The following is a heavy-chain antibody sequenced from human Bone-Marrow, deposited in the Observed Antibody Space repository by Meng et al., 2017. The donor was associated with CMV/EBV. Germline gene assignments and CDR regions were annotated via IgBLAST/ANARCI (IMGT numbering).Heavy chain of an antibody. CDR1: GYTFTGYY. Sequence: ASVKVSCKASGYTFTGYYMHWVRQAPGQGLEWMGWISAYNDNTNYAQKLQGRVTMTTDTSTSTAYMELRSLRSDDTAVYYCARDDRTTYYDFWSGGSGMDVWGQGTTVTVSS. CDR3: ARDDRTTYYDFWSGGSGMDV. V-gene: IGHV1-18*04. CDR2: ISAYNDNT. D-gene: IGHD3-3*01. J-gene: IGHJ6*02.